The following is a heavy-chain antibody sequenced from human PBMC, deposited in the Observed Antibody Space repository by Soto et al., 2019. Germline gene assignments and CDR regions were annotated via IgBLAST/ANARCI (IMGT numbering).Heavy chain of an antibody. V-gene: IGHV4-59*03. CDR1: GASMSNYF. Sequence: QVQLQESGPGLVKPSETLSLTCTVAGASMSNYFWHWIRQSPGKGLEYIGYIYDSGSTYYKPSLKSRLTISVDASKNLFSLKLSSATAADTAVYYCAASGSNGQFDYWAQGTLVTVSS. D-gene: IGHD3-10*01. J-gene: IGHJ4*02. CDR2: IYDSGST. CDR3: AASGSNGQFDY.